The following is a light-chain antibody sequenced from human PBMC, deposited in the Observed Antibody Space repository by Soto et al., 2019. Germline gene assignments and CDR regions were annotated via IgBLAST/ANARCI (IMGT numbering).Light chain of an antibody. Sequence: EIVLTQSPATLSLSPGERATLSCRASQSVSRYLAWYQHKPGQAPRLLIYDTSNRATGTPASFSGSGSGTDFTLTISSLEPEDFAVYYCQQRSNRPPTFGQGTKVDIK. CDR3: QQRSNRPPT. V-gene: IGKV3-11*01. CDR1: QSVSRY. J-gene: IGKJ1*01. CDR2: DTS.